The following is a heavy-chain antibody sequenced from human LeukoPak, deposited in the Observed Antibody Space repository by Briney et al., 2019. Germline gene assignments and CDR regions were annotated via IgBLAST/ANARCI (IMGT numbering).Heavy chain of an antibody. CDR2: IYHSGST. D-gene: IGHD3-22*01. Sequence: SQTLSLTCAVSGGSISSGGYSWSWLRQPPGKGLEWIGYIYHSGSTYYNPSLKSRVTISVDRSKDQFSLKLSSVTAADTAVYYCARGVSSGYYFDYWGQGTLVTVSS. CDR1: GGSISSGGYS. V-gene: IGHV4-30-2*01. J-gene: IGHJ4*02. CDR3: ARGVSSGYYFDY.